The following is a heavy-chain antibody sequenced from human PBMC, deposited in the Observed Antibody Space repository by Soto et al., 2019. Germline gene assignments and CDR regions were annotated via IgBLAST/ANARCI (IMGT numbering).Heavy chain of an antibody. V-gene: IGHV1-2*02. J-gene: IGHJ5*02. D-gene: IGHD6-25*01. Sequence: AAVKVSCKASGYTFTAFYMNWVRQAPGQGLEWMGWVNPNTGVTKYAQKFQGRVTMTRDTSINTAYMELSGLTSDDTAVYYCTTLRLDPWGQGTLVTVSS. CDR3: TTLRLDP. CDR2: VNPNTGVT. CDR1: GYTFTAFY.